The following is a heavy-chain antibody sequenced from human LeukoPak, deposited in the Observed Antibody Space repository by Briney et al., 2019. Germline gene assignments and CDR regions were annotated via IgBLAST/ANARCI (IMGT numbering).Heavy chain of an antibody. CDR3: ATEGSGNYFYFFDY. V-gene: IGHV3-7*01. J-gene: IGHJ4*02. CDR2: IKPDGGEK. D-gene: IGHD2/OR15-2a*01. Sequence: PGGSLRLSCAASGFTFSSFWMGWVRQSPGKGLEWVANIKPDGGEKYYLDSVKGRFTISRDNAKNSLYLQLNSLRAEDTAVYYCATEGSGNYFYFFDYWGQGTLVTVSS. CDR1: GFTFSSFW.